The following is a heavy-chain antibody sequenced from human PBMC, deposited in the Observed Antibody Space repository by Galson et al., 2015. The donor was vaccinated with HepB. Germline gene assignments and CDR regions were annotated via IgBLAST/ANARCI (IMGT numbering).Heavy chain of an antibody. J-gene: IGHJ6*03. D-gene: IGHD4-17*01. CDR3: ARALDGDYVGYYYYYMDV. CDR2: IYHSGST. CDR1: GGSISSSNW. Sequence: ETLSLTCAVSGGSISSSNWWSWVRQPPGKGLEWIGEIYHSGSTNYNPSLKSRVTISVDKSKNQFSLKLSSVTAADTAVYYCARALDGDYVGYYYYYMDVWGKGTTVTVSS. V-gene: IGHV4-4*02.